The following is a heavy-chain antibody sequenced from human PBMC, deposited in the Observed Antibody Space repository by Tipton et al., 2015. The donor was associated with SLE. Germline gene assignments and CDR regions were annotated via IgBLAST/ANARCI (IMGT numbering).Heavy chain of an antibody. D-gene: IGHD3-3*01. CDR3: AKDSGDYDFGQDP. CDR1: GASISSGYSY. Sequence: TLSLTCTVSGASISSGYSYWSWIRQPAGKGLEWIGRIYVSGATNYSPSLKSRVTISIDTSKNQFSLRLTSVTAADTAVYYCAKDSGDYDFGQDPWGRGTLVTVSS. CDR2: IYVSGAT. J-gene: IGHJ5*02. V-gene: IGHV4-61*02.